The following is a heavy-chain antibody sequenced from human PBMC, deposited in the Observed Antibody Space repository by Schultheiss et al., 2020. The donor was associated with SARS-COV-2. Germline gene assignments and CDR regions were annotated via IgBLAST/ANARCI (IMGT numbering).Heavy chain of an antibody. CDR2: IYHSGST. CDR3: ARSPGTYSSGWYDWFDP. D-gene: IGHD6-19*01. V-gene: IGHV4-38-2*01. J-gene: IGHJ5*02. CDR1: GGSFSGYY. Sequence: SQTLSLTCAVYGGSFSGYYWGWIRQPPGKGLEWIGSIYHSGSTYYNPSLKSRVTISVDTSKNQFSLKLSSVTAADTAVYYCARSPGTYSSGWYDWFDPWGQGTLVTVSS.